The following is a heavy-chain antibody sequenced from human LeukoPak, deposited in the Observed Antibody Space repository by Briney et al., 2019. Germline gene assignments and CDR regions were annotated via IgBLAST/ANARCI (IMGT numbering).Heavy chain of an antibody. Sequence: GGSLRLSCAASGFSFSNYVMSWVRQVPGKGLEWVSGLSGSGGDTYYADSVKGRFTISRDNSKNTLYLQMNSLRTEDTAVYYCAKAEGYDILTGLDYWGQGTLVTVSS. CDR3: AKAEGYDILTGLDY. CDR1: GFSFSNYV. CDR2: LSGSGGDT. J-gene: IGHJ4*02. D-gene: IGHD3-9*01. V-gene: IGHV3-23*01.